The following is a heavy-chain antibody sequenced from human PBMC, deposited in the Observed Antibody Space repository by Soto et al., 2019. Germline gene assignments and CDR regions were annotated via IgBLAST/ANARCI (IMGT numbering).Heavy chain of an antibody. J-gene: IGHJ5*02. CDR1: GGSIGSSLYY. V-gene: IGHV4-39*01. CDR2: IYYTGDT. D-gene: IGHD3-9*01. Sequence: QVQLLASGPGLVKPSETLSLTCTVSGGSIGSSLYYWGWIRQPPGKGLEWIATIYYTGDTYYNPSMWCRVTISVDTSKNQFSLKVTSVTAADTAMYFCARRNEYYDILTGYKSDWFDPWGQGTLVTVSS. CDR3: ARRNEYYDILTGYKSDWFDP.